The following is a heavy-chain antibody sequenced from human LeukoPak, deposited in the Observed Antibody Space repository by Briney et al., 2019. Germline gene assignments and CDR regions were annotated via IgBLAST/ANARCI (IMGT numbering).Heavy chain of an antibody. CDR3: ARAHRYCSGGSCSKPPGY. J-gene: IGHJ4*02. CDR1: GGSFSGYY. CDR2: INHSGST. Sequence: SETLSLTCAVYGGSFSGYYWSWIRQPPGKGLEWIGEINHSGSTNYNPSLKSRVTISVDTSKNQFSLKLSSVTAADTAVYYCARAHRYCSGGSCSKPPGYWGQGTLVTASS. D-gene: IGHD2-15*01. V-gene: IGHV4-34*01.